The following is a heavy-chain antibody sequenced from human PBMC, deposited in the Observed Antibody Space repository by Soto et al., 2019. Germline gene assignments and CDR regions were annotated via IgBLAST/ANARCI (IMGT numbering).Heavy chain of an antibody. V-gene: IGHV3-9*01. J-gene: IGHJ4*02. D-gene: IGHD2-15*01. CDR1: GFTFDDYA. Sequence: EVQLVESGGGLVQPGRSLRLSCAASGFTFDDYAMHWVRQAPGKGLEWVSGISWNSGSIGYADSVKGRFTISRDNAKNSLYLQMNSLRAEDTALYYCAKDRGFGCRGGSCYLAGEGFDYWGQGTLVTVSS. CDR2: ISWNSGSI. CDR3: AKDRGFGCRGGSCYLAGEGFDY.